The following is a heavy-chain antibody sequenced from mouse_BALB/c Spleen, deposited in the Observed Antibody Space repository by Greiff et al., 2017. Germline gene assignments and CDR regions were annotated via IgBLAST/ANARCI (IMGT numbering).Heavy chain of an antibody. D-gene: IGHD2-10*01. Sequence: QVQLKQSGPELVKPGASVRISCKASGYTFTSYYIHWVKQRPGQGLEWIGWIYPGNVNTKYNEKFKGKATLTADKSSSTAYMQLSSLTSEDSAVYFCARPYYGNYQAWFAYWGQGTLVTVSA. V-gene: IGHV1S56*01. J-gene: IGHJ3*01. CDR3: ARPYYGNYQAWFAY. CDR1: GYTFTSYY. CDR2: IYPGNVNT.